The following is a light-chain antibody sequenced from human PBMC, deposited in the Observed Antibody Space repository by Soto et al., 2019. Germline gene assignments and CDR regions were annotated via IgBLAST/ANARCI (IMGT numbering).Light chain of an antibody. Sequence: DIQMTQSPSTLSGSLGDRVTIPCRASQTISSWLAWYQQRPGKAPKRLIYNASTLKSGVPSRFRGSGSGTEFTLTISSLKPYDFETYYCQHYNRYSEAFGQGTKV. CDR3: QHYNRYSEA. CDR2: NAS. J-gene: IGKJ1*01. CDR1: QTISSW. V-gene: IGKV1-5*03.